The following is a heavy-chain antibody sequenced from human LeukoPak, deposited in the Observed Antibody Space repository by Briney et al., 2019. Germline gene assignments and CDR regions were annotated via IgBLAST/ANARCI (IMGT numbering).Heavy chain of an antibody. D-gene: IGHD1-1*01. V-gene: IGHV3-23*01. CDR1: GFTFSSYA. J-gene: IGHJ6*02. Sequence: PGGSLRLSCAASGFTFSSYAMSWVRQAPGKGLEWVSAISGSGGSTYYADSVKGRFTISRDNSKNTLYLQMNSLRAEDTAVYYCAKAPTSGTTYYYYGMDVWGQGTTVTVSS. CDR2: ISGSGGST. CDR3: AKAPTSGTTYYYYGMDV.